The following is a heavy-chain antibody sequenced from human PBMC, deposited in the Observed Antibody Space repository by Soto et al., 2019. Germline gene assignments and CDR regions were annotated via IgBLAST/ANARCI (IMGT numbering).Heavy chain of an antibody. D-gene: IGHD3-3*01. CDR3: ARDKAITTFGVYSTYYYGMDV. V-gene: IGHV1-18*01. CDR1: GYTFTNSG. J-gene: IGHJ6*02. Sequence: ASVKVSCKASGYTFTNSGINWVRQAPGQGLEWMGWISTDNGNTNYAQHLQGRVSMTTDTSTSTAYMDLRSLRSDDTALYYFARDKAITTFGVYSTYYYGMDVWG. CDR2: ISTDNGNT.